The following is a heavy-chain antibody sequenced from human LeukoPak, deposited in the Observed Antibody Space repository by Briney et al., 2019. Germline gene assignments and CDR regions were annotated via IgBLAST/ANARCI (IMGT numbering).Heavy chain of an antibody. J-gene: IGHJ5*02. CDR3: ARNPVRFLERLNWFDP. D-gene: IGHD3-3*01. CDR2: IIPIFGTA. CDR1: GGTFSSYA. V-gene: IGHV1-69*05. Sequence: GASVKVSCKASGGTFSSYAISWVRQAPGQGPEWMGGIIPIFGTANYAQKFQGRVTITTDESTSTAYMELSSLRSEDTAVYYCARNPVRFLERLNWFDPWGQGTLVTVSS.